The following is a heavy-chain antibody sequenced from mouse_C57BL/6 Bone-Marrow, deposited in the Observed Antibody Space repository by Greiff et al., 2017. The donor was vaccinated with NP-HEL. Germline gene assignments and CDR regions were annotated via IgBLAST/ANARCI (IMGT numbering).Heavy chain of an antibody. CDR2: ISSGGSYT. Sequence: DVKLVESGGDLVKPGGSLKLSCAASGFTFSSYGMSWVRQTPDKRLEWVATISSGGSYTYYPDSVKGRFTISRDNAKNTLYLQMSSLKSEDTAMYYCARRAYYSNYVDYWGQGTTLTVSS. D-gene: IGHD2-5*01. V-gene: IGHV5-6*02. CDR1: GFTFSSYG. CDR3: ARRAYYSNYVDY. J-gene: IGHJ2*01.